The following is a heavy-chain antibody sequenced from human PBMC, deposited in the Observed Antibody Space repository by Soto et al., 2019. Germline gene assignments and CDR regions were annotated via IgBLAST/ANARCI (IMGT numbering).Heavy chain of an antibody. J-gene: IGHJ4*02. Sequence: PSETLSLTCAVYGGSFSGYYWSWIRQPPGKGLEWIGEINHSGSTNYNPSLKSRVTISVDTSKNQFSLKLSSVTAADTAVYYCARGLASGNYDFWSGYRPSDYWGQGTLVTVSS. CDR2: INHSGST. V-gene: IGHV4-34*01. D-gene: IGHD3-3*01. CDR3: ARGLASGNYDFWSGYRPSDY. CDR1: GGSFSGYY.